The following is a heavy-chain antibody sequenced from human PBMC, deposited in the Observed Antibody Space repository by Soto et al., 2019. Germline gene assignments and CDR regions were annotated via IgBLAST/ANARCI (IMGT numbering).Heavy chain of an antibody. J-gene: IGHJ4*02. CDR3: ARGYCSSASCYGPHY. CDR2: INHSGST. CDR1: GGSVSGYY. V-gene: IGHV4-34*01. Sequence: QVQLQQWGAGLLKPSETLSLICAVYGGSVSGYYWSWIRQPPGRGLEWIGEINHSGSTNYNPSLKSRVTISVDTSKNHFSLRLSSVTAADTAVFYCARGYCSSASCYGPHYWGQGTLVTVSS. D-gene: IGHD2-2*01.